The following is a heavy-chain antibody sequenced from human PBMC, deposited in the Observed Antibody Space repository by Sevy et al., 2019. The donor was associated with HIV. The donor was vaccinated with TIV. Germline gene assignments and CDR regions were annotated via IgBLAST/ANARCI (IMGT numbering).Heavy chain of an antibody. Sequence: GGSLRLSCAASGFSFSSYSMRWVRQAPGKGLQSMAYISSSGTTIYYADAVRGRFTISRDNAKDSLYLQMNSLRADDTAVYYCARAVGGTYRYADYWGQGTLVTVSS. CDR3: ARAVGGTYRYADY. J-gene: IGHJ4*02. CDR1: GFSFSSYS. V-gene: IGHV3-48*01. D-gene: IGHD3-16*02. CDR2: ISSSGTTI.